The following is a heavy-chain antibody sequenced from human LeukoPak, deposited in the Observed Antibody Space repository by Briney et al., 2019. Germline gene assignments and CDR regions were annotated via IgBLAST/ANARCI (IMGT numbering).Heavy chain of an antibody. D-gene: IGHD3-10*01. V-gene: IGHV1-46*01. J-gene: IGHJ4*02. CDR3: ARGGFLSLLYYYGSAQFDY. Sequence: ASVKVSCKASGYTFTSYYMHWVRQAPGQGLEWMGIINPSGGSTSYAQKFQGRVTMTRDMSTSTVYMELSSLRSEDTAVYYCARGGFLSLLYYYGSAQFDYWGQGTLVTVSS. CDR2: INPSGGST. CDR1: GYTFTSYY.